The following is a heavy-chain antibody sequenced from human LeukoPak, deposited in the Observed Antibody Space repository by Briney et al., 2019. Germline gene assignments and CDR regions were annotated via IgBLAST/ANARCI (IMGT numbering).Heavy chain of an antibody. CDR1: GYTFTSYY. CDR3: ARDIIGSYGY. V-gene: IGHV1-2*06. CDR2: INPNSGGA. D-gene: IGHD1-26*01. Sequence: ASVKVSCKASGYTFTSYYMHWVRQAPGQGLEWMGRINPNSGGANYAQKFQGRVTMTRDTSISTAYMELSRLRSDDTAVYYCARDIIGSYGYWGQGTLVTVSS. J-gene: IGHJ4*02.